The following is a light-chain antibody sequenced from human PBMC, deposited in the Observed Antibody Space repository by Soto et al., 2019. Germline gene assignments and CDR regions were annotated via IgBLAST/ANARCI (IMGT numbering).Light chain of an antibody. J-gene: IGLJ2*01. CDR2: GNS. CDR3: QSYDSSLSRV. V-gene: IGLV1-40*01. CDR1: SSNIGAGYD. Sequence: QSVLTQPPSVCGAPGQRVTISCTGSSSNIGAGYDVHWYQQLPGTAPKLLIYGNSKRPSGVPDRFSGSKSGTSASLAITGLQAEDEADYYCQSYDSSLSRVFGGGTKLTVL.